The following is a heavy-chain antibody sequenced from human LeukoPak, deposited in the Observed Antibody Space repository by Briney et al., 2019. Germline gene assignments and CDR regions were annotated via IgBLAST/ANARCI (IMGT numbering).Heavy chain of an antibody. J-gene: IGHJ3*02. CDR1: GGSFSSYY. V-gene: IGHV4-59*08. Sequence: KPSETLSLTCTVSGGSFSSYYWSWIRQPPGKGLEWIGYIYYSGSTNYNPSLKSKITISVNTSKNHFSLKPSSLTAADTAVYYGARHGSGKGGSGWYRGAFDICGQGTMVTVSS. CDR3: ARHGSGKGGSGWYRGAFDI. CDR2: IYYSGST. D-gene: IGHD6-19*01.